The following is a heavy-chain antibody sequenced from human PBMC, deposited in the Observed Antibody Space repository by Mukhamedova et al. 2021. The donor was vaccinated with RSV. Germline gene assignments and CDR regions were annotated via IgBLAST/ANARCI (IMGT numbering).Heavy chain of an antibody. CDR3: ARDENGYAYGDY. CDR2: ISNDGSNK. Sequence: TYTMHWVRQAPGKGLEWVAVISNDGSNKYYADPVKGRFTISRDNSKNTLYLQMNRLRADDTAVYYCARDENGYAYGDYWGQGTL. V-gene: IGHV3-30*04. D-gene: IGHD5-18*01. J-gene: IGHJ4*02. CDR1: TYT.